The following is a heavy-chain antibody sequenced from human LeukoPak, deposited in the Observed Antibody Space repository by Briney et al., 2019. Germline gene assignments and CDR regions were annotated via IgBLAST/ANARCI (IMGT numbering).Heavy chain of an antibody. D-gene: IGHD3-22*01. J-gene: IGHJ4*02. Sequence: SGGSLRLSCAASAFTLSSYAMHWVRQAPGKGLEWVAVISYDGSNKYYADSVRGRFTISRDNSKNTLYLQMNSLRAEDTAVYYCAKYYYDSSGYLDYWGQGTLVIVSS. CDR2: ISYDGSNK. CDR1: AFTLSSYA. V-gene: IGHV3-30*04. CDR3: AKYYYDSSGYLDY.